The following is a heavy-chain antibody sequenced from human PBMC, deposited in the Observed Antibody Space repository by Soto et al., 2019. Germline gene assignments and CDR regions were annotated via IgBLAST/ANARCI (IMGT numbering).Heavy chain of an antibody. J-gene: IGHJ6*02. Sequence: SETLSLTCTVSGGSISSGGYYWNLIRQHPGKGLEWIGYIYYSGSTYYNPSLKSRVTISVDTSKNQFSLKLSSVTAADTAVYYCARQNPPGYYYYAMDVWGQGTTVTVSS. CDR3: ARQNPPGYYYYAMDV. CDR2: IYYSGST. V-gene: IGHV4-31*03. CDR1: GGSISSGGYY.